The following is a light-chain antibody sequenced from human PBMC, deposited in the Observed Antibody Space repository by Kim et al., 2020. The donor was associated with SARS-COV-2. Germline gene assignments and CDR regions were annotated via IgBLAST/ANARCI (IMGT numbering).Light chain of an antibody. Sequence: ASVGDSVTITYRASQSISTNLHWYQQKSRNAPKLLIYAASSLQGGVPSRFRGSGSGTDFSLTISSLQPEDSATYYSQLSNSTPLTFGGGTKVDIK. V-gene: IGKV1-39*01. CDR3: QLSNSTPLT. CDR2: AAS. J-gene: IGKJ4*01. CDR1: QSISTN.